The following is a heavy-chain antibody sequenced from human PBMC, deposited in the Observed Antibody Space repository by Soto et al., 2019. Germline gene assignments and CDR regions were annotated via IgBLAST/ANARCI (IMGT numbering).Heavy chain of an antibody. J-gene: IGHJ4*02. D-gene: IGHD3-10*01. CDR1: GFTFSSYG. CDR3: AKVVWHGSGSATFDY. V-gene: IGHV3-30*18. Sequence: QVQLVESGGDVVQPGRSLRLSCAASGFTFSSYGMHWVRQAPGKGLEWVAAITYDGSNKYYGDSVEVRFTISRDTSKNTLDLQMNGLRPEDTAVYYCAKVVWHGSGSATFDYWGQGTLVTVSS. CDR2: ITYDGSNK.